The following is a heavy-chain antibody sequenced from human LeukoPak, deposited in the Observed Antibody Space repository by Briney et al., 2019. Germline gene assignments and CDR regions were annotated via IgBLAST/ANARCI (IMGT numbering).Heavy chain of an antibody. D-gene: IGHD2-2*01. CDR2: ISSSSSTI. CDR1: GFTFSSYS. V-gene: IGHV3-48*01. J-gene: IGHJ4*02. CDR3: ARDLLGYCSSTSCSHFDY. Sequence: GGPLRLSCAASGFTFSSYSMNWVRQAPGKGLEWVSYISSSSSTIYYADSVKGRFTISRDNAKNSLYLQMNSLRAEDTAVYYCARDLLGYCSSTSCSHFDYWGQGTLVTVSS.